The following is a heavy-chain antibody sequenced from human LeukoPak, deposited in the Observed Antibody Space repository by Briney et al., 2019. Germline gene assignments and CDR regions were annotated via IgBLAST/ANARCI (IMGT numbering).Heavy chain of an antibody. Sequence: MGIIYPGDSDTRYSPSFQGQVTISADKSISTAYLQWSSLKASDTAMYYCARRPGTGTTGDYWGQGTLVTVSS. J-gene: IGHJ4*02. CDR2: IYPGDSDT. D-gene: IGHD1-1*01. V-gene: IGHV5-51*01. CDR3: ARRPGTGTTGDY.